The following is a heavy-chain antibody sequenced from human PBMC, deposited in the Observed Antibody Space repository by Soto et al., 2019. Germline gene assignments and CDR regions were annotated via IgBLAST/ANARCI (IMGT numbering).Heavy chain of an antibody. CDR1: GGSISSYY. CDR2: IYYSGST. Sequence: PSETLSLTCTVAGGSISSYYWSWIRQPPGKGLEWIGYIYYSGSTNYNPSLKSRVTISVDTSKNQFSLKLSSVTAADTAVYYCARRGYYDSSGYYLDYWGQGTLVTVSS. V-gene: IGHV4-59*01. D-gene: IGHD3-22*01. J-gene: IGHJ4*02. CDR3: ARRGYYDSSGYYLDY.